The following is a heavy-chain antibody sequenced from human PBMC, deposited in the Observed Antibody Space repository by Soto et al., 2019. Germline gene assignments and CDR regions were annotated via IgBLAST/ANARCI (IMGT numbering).Heavy chain of an antibody. CDR3: ARRVLPYFDRPFDY. CDR2: INHSGST. J-gene: IGHJ4*02. CDR1: GGSFSGYY. Sequence: SETLSLTCAVYGGSFSGYYWSWIRQPPGKGLEWIGEINHSGSTNYNPSLKSRVTISVDTSKNQFSLKLSSVTAADTAVYYCARRVLPYFDRPFDYPGQGTLVTLSS. V-gene: IGHV4-34*01. D-gene: IGHD3-9*01.